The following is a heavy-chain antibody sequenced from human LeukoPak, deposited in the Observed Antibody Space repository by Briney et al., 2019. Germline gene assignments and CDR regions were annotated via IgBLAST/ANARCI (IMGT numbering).Heavy chain of an antibody. Sequence: SETLSLTCTVSGGSISSYYWSWIRQPAGKGLEWIGRIYTSGSTNYNPSLKSRVTMSVDTSKNQFSLKLSSVTAADTAVYYCARVHPPGDGYNSWYFDYWGQGTLVTVSS. CDR1: GGSISSYY. CDR3: ARVHPPGDGYNSWYFDY. J-gene: IGHJ4*02. V-gene: IGHV4-4*07. CDR2: IYTSGST. D-gene: IGHD5-24*01.